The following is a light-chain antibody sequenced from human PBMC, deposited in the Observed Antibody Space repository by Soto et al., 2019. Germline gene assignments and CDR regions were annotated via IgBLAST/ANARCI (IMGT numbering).Light chain of an antibody. Sequence: QSVLTQPPSASGPPGQTVAISCSGSNSNIGSNTVNWYQQFPGTAPKLLIYGNNQRPSGVPDRFSGSKSDTSASLAISGLLSEDESDYYCAAWDDSLNGWVFGGGTKLTVL. CDR3: AAWDDSLNGWV. J-gene: IGLJ3*02. CDR1: NSNIGSNT. CDR2: GNN. V-gene: IGLV1-44*01.